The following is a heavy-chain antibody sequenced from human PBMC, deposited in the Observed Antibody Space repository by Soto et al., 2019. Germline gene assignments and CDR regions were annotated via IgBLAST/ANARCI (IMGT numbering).Heavy chain of an antibody. J-gene: IGHJ4*02. CDR1: GGYY. CDR3: ARVGPRGYSYDHCFDY. V-gene: IGHV4-31*02. D-gene: IGHD5-12*01. CDR2: IYNSGST. Sequence: GGYYWSWVRQHPGKGLEWIGYIYNSGSTYYNPSLESRVSISADKSKNQFSLKLGSVTAADTAVYYCARVGPRGYSYDHCFDYWGQGILVTVSS.